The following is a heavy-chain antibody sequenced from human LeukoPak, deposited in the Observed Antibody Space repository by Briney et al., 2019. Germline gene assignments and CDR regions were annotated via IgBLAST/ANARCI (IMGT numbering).Heavy chain of an antibody. D-gene: IGHD6-19*01. V-gene: IGHV1-69*13. Sequence: GASVKVSCKASGGTFSSYAISWVRQAPGQGLEWMGGIIPIFGTANYAQKFQGRVTITADESTSTAYMELSSLRSEDTAVYYCARQRAVAGNYHYYGMDVWGQGTTVTVSS. CDR2: IIPIFGTA. CDR3: ARQRAVAGNYHYYGMDV. J-gene: IGHJ6*02. CDR1: GGTFSSYA.